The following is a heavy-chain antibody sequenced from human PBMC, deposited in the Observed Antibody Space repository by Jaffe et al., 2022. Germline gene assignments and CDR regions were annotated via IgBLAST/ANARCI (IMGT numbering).Heavy chain of an antibody. V-gene: IGHV3-66*02. D-gene: IGHD3-10*01. Sequence: EVQLVESGGGLVQPGGSLRLSCAASGFTVSSNYMSWVRQAPGKGLEWVSVIYSGGSTYYADSVKGRFTISRDNSKNTLYLQMNSLRAEDTAVYYCARDSSLGFGELTYAFDIWGQGTMVTVSS. CDR3: ARDSSLGFGELTYAFDI. CDR2: IYSGGST. CDR1: GFTVSSNY. J-gene: IGHJ3*02.